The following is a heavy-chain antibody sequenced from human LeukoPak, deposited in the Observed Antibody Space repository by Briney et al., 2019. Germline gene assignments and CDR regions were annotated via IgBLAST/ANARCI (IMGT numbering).Heavy chain of an antibody. J-gene: IGHJ6*02. V-gene: IGHV4-59*01. CDR3: ARVAAGGSYYGDDV. D-gene: IGHD4-17*01. Sequence: SETLSLTCTVSGGSISSNYWSWIRQRPGAGLEWIGDFYYSGSTSYSPSLNSRVTISLDTSKSQFSLNLTSVTAADTAVYHCARVAAGGSYYGDDVWGQGTTVTVSS. CDR2: FYYSGST. CDR1: GGSISSNY.